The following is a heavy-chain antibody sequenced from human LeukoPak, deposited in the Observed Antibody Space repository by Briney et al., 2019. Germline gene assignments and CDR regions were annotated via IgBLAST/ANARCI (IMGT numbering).Heavy chain of an antibody. D-gene: IGHD4-23*01. CDR1: GFTFSSYW. Sequence: NPGGSLRLSCAASGFTFSSYWMSWVRQPPGKGLEWIGEIYHTGTTNYNPSLKSRLTISVDQSRNQFSLRLSSVTAADTGTYYCAAWGVDYGGNFDYSDYWGQGTLVTVSS. J-gene: IGHJ4*02. CDR3: AAWGVDYGGNFDYSDY. V-gene: IGHV4-4*02. CDR2: IYHTGTT.